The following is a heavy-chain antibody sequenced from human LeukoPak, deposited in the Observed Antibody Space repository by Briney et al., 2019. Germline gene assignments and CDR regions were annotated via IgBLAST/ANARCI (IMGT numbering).Heavy chain of an antibody. CDR3: ARAFVSGGGYTYGYLFDY. D-gene: IGHD5-18*01. J-gene: IGHJ4*02. CDR1: GYSITRAYY. CDR2: IFHSGKT. V-gene: IGHV4-38-2*02. Sequence: PSETLSLTCTVSGYSITRAYYWGWIRQPPGKGLEWIGSIFHSGKTYYNPSLKTRVTISVDTSKNQFSLKLTSVTAADTAIYYCARAFVSGGGYTYGYLFDYWGQGTLVTVSS.